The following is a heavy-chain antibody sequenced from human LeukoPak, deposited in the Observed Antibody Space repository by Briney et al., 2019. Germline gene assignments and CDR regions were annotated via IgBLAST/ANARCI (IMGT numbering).Heavy chain of an antibody. CDR3: AKDLVDYYDRSGYFDY. CDR1: GFTFRSYG. CDR2: IRYDGSIK. J-gene: IGHJ4*02. D-gene: IGHD3-22*01. V-gene: IGHV3-30*02. Sequence: GGSLRLSCAASGFTFRSYGMHWVRQAPGKGLEWVAFIRYDGSIKYYADSVKGRFTISRDNSKNTLYLQMNSLRAEDTAVYYCAKDLVDYYDRSGYFDYWGQGTLVTVSS.